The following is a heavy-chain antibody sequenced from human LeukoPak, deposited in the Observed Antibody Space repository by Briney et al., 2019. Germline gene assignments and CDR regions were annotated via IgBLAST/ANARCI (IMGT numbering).Heavy chain of an antibody. Sequence: GGSLRLSCAASGFTISNNYIRWLRQAPGKGLEWVSHIYSGGFTQFAGSVRGRFTMSRDSSKNTLYLQMNSLTAEDTAVYYCARAPFGELTGYWGQGTLVTVSS. V-gene: IGHV3-66*01. CDR2: IYSGGFT. CDR1: GFTISNNY. CDR3: ARAPFGELTGY. D-gene: IGHD3-10*01. J-gene: IGHJ4*02.